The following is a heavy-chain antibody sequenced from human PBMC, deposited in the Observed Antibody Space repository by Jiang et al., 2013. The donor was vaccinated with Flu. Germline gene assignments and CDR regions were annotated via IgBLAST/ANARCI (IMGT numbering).Heavy chain of an antibody. V-gene: IGHV3-48*03. CDR3: ARERGPYYDSSGYYYRDY. CDR2: ISSSGSTI. Sequence: VQLVESGGGLVQPGGSLRLSCAASGFTFSSYEMNWVRQAPGKGLEWVSYISSSGSTIYYADSVKGRFTISRDNAKNSLYLQMNSLRAEDTAVYYCARERGPYYDSSGYYYRDYWGQGTLVTVSS. J-gene: IGHJ4*02. D-gene: IGHD3-22*01. CDR1: GFTFSSYE.